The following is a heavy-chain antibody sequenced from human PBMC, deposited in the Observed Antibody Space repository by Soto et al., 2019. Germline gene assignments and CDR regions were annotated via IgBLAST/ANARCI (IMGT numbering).Heavy chain of an antibody. V-gene: IGHV4-30-4*01. Sequence: SETLSLTCTVSGDSISSGDNYWSWIRQPPGKGLEWIGYIYYSGRSYYKPSLKSRVTMSVDTSKNQFSLTLTSVTAADTAVYYCARGGGFDSWGRGTLVTVSS. CDR1: GDSISSGDNY. D-gene: IGHD3-16*01. J-gene: IGHJ4*02. CDR2: IYYSGRS. CDR3: ARGGGFDS.